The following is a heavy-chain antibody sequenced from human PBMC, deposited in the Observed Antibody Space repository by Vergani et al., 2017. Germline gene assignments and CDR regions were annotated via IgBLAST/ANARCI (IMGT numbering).Heavy chain of an antibody. J-gene: IGHJ4*02. CDR2: IYYSGST. CDR1: GGSISSGGYY. Sequence: QVQLQESGPGLVKPSQTLSLTCTVSGGSISSGGYYWSWIRQHPGKGLEWIGYIYYSGSTNYNPSLKSRVTMSVDTSKNQFSLKLSSVTAADTAVYYCARGGWGETKFDYWGQGTLVTVSS. V-gene: IGHV4-31*03. CDR3: ARGGWGETKFDY. D-gene: IGHD3-10*01.